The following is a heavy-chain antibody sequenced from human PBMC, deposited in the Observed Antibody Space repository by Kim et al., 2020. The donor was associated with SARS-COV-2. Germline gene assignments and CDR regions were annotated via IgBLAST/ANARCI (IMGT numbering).Heavy chain of an antibody. V-gene: IGHV3-23*01. J-gene: IGHJ4*02. CDR3: AKGRSGVAAAALNY. Sequence: GGSLRLSCAASGFTFNNFAMTWVRQAPGKGLEWVSSIGGSDDTTSYADSVKGRFTISRDNSENTIYLQMNNLRVDDTAIYYCAKGRSGVAAAALNYWGQGNLVTVSS. CDR2: IGGSDDTT. D-gene: IGHD6-13*01. CDR1: GFTFNNFA.